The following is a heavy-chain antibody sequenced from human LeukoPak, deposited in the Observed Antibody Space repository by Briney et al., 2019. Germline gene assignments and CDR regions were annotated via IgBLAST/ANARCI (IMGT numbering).Heavy chain of an antibody. CDR2: ISAYNGNT. J-gene: IGHJ4*02. Sequence: ASVKVSCKASGYTFTSYGISWVRQAPGQGLEWMGRISAYNGNTNYAQKLQGRVTMTTDTSTSTAYMELRSLRSDDTAVYYCARDLHGDYSVGTDYWGQGTLVTVSS. CDR1: GYTFTSYG. CDR3: ARDLHGDYSVGTDY. V-gene: IGHV1-18*04. D-gene: IGHD4-17*01.